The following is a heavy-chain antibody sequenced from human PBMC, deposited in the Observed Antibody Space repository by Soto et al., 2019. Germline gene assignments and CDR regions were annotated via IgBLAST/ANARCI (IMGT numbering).Heavy chain of an antibody. Sequence: SVKVSCKASGGTFSSYAISWVRQAPGQGLEWMGGIIPIFGTANYAQKFQGRVTITADESTSTANMELSSLRSEDTAVYYCAREIAYCGGDCYSDYYYYGMDVWGQGTTVTVSS. V-gene: IGHV1-69*13. D-gene: IGHD2-21*02. CDR1: GGTFSSYA. CDR3: AREIAYCGGDCYSDYYYYGMDV. CDR2: IIPIFGTA. J-gene: IGHJ6*02.